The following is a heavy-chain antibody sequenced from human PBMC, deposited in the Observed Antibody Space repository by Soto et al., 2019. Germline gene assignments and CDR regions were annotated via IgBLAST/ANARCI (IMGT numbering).Heavy chain of an antibody. D-gene: IGHD5-18*01. CDR3: VRDAGYGTLDY. Sequence: QLQLQESGSGLVKPSQTLSLTCTVSDDSISSHHLSWIRQPPGKGLEWIGYIYHTGRAFYNSSLKSRVSMSVDNSKNQISLNLRSVTAAATAIYYCVRDAGYGTLDYWGQGTLVTVSS. CDR2: IYHTGRA. CDR1: DDSISSHHL. V-gene: IGHV4-30-2*01. J-gene: IGHJ4*02.